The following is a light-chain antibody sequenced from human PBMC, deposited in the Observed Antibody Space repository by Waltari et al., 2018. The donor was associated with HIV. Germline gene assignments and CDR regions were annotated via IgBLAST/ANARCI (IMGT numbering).Light chain of an antibody. CDR2: GAS. Sequence: EIVMTQSPATLSVSPGERATLSCRARQGVNSNLAWYQQKPGQAPRLLIYGASTRATGIPARFSGSGSGTEFTLTITSLQSEDFAVYYCQQYNNWPGYTFGGGTKVEIK. J-gene: IGKJ4*01. V-gene: IGKV3-15*01. CDR3: QQYNNWPGYT. CDR1: QGVNSN.